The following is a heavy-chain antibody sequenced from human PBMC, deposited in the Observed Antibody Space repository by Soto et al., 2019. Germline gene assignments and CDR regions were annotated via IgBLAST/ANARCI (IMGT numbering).Heavy chain of an antibody. CDR3: ARGGARGKDVVYYYYGMDV. D-gene: IGHD1-26*01. V-gene: IGHV1-69*01. CDR2: IIPIFGTA. Sequence: QVQLVQSGAEVKKPGSSVKVSCKASGGTFSSYAISWVRQAPGQGLEWVGGIIPIFGTANYAQKFQGRVTITADESTSTAYMELSSLRSEDTAVYYCARGGARGKDVVYYYYGMDVWGQGTTVTVSS. J-gene: IGHJ6*02. CDR1: GGTFSSYA.